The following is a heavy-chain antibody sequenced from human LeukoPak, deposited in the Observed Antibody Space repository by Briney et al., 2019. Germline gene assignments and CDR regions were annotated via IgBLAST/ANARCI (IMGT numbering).Heavy chain of an antibody. V-gene: IGHV4-30-4*01. D-gene: IGHD3-22*01. CDR3: ARALERYYYDSSGYYAHFDY. CDR1: GGSINSGDYY. CDR2: IYYSGST. Sequence: SQTLSLTCTVSGGSINSGDYYWSWIRQPPGKGLEWIGYIYYSGSTYYNPSLKSRVTISVDTSKNQFSLKLSSVTAADTAVYYCARALERYYYDSSGYYAHFDYWGQGTLVTVSS. J-gene: IGHJ4*02.